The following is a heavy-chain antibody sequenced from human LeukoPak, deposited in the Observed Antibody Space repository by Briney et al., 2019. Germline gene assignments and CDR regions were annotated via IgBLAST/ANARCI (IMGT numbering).Heavy chain of an antibody. CDR1: GGTFSSYA. J-gene: IGHJ4*02. CDR2: IIPIFGTA. V-gene: IGHV1-69*05. CDR3: ARDQVSVAVAGSFDY. Sequence: ASVKVSCKASGGTFSSYAISWVRQAPGQGLEWMGRIIPIFGTANYAQKFQGRVTITTDESTSTAYMELSGLRSEDTAVYYCARDQVSVAVAGSFDYWGQGTLVTVSS. D-gene: IGHD6-19*01.